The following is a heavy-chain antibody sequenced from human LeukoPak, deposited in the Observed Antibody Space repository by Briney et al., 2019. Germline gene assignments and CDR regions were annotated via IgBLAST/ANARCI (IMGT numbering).Heavy chain of an antibody. V-gene: IGHV1-8*01. CDR1: GYTFTSYD. Sequence: ASVKVSCKASGYTFTSYDINWVRQATGQGLEWMGWMNPNSGNTGYAQKFQGRVTMTRNTSISTAYMELSSLRSEDTAVYYCARALHNWNNDAQTKPYYYYYMDVWGKGTTVTVSS. CDR3: ARALHNWNNDAQTKPYYYYYMDV. D-gene: IGHD1/OR15-1a*01. CDR2: MNPNSGNT. J-gene: IGHJ6*03.